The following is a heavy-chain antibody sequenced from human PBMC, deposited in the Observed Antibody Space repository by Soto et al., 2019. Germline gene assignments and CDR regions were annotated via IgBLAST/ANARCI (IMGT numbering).Heavy chain of an antibody. Sequence: GGSLRLSCAASGFTFSSHDMHWVRQVTGKGVEWVSGIDSAGDAKYPASVKGRFTISRDNAKNSLYLQMNSLRAEDTAVYYCAREGFRAVMSYYGMDVWGQGTTVTVSS. D-gene: IGHD3-16*01. V-gene: IGHV3-13*01. CDR2: IDSAGDA. J-gene: IGHJ6*02. CDR1: GFTFSSHD. CDR3: AREGFRAVMSYYGMDV.